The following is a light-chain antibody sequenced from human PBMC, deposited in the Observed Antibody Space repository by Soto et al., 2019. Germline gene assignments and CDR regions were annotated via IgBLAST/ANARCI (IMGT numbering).Light chain of an antibody. Sequence: DIVMTQSPDSLAVSLGEGATINCKSSQSVLYSSNNKNYLAWYQHKPGKGPKLLIYTASTLQSGVPSRFSGSGSGTYFTLTISSLQPEDVATYYCQKYHTAPITFGQGTRLEIK. CDR1: QSVLYSSNNKNY. V-gene: IGKV4-1*01. CDR2: TAS. J-gene: IGKJ5*01. CDR3: QKYHTAPIT.